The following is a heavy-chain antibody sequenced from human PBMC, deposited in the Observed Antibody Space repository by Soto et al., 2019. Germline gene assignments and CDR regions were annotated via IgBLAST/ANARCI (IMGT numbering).Heavy chain of an antibody. CDR2: MYYSVST. Sequence: PSETLSRTCTVSCGSIRSYYWSWIRQPPGNGLECIGYMYYSVSTYXXPSLKSRXXISVDRSKNQXSLKLXSVTAADTAVYYCARSVDPWRQGTLVTVSS. J-gene: IGHJ5*02. CDR3: ARSVDP. V-gene: IGHV4-59*12. CDR1: CGSIRSYY.